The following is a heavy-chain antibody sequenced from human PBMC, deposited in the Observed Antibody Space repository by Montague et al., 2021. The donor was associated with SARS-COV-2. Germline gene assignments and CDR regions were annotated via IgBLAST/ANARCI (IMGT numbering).Heavy chain of an antibody. CDR3: ARLLRSCTNGVCHTYYYYALDV. CDR1: GGSISGFY. CDR2: IYYSGST. D-gene: IGHD2-8*01. V-gene: IGHV4-59*01. Sequence: SETLSLTCTVSGGSISGFYWSWIRQPPGKGLEWIGYIYYSGSTEYNPSLESRVAVSVDRSKNQVSLKLTSVTAADTAVYYCARLLRSCTNGVCHTYYYYALDVWGQGTTVTVSS. J-gene: IGHJ6*02.